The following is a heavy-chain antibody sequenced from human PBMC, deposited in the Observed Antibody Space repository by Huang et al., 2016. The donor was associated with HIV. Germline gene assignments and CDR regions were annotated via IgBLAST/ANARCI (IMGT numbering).Heavy chain of an antibody. CDR3: ARGRTRSSLYDSYYGLDV. Sequence: QVQLVQSGAEVKKPGSSVQVSCKASGGTFSTYAISWVRQAPGQGLEWMGGISPSFVTANYAQKFQGTVTITADEFTSTAYMELSSLRSEDTALYYCARGRTRSSLYDSYYGLDVWGQGTTVTVSS. CDR1: GGTFSTYA. V-gene: IGHV1-69*01. D-gene: IGHD6-6*01. CDR2: ISPSFVTA. J-gene: IGHJ6*02.